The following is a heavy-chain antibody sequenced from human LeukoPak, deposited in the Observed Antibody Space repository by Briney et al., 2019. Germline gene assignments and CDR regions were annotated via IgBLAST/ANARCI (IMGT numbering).Heavy chain of an antibody. CDR2: ITSGSSYI. CDR3: ASVRGVTRWPAV. Sequence: VGAPRLSCAPSLFTFSRYNMNWVRQAPRKGLEWVSSITSGSSYIYYADPVKGLFTISRDNAKNSLYLQMNSLRAEDTAVYCCASVRGVTRWPAVWGQGTLVTVSS. J-gene: IGHJ4*02. D-gene: IGHD3-10*02. V-gene: IGHV3-21*01. CDR1: LFTFSRYN.